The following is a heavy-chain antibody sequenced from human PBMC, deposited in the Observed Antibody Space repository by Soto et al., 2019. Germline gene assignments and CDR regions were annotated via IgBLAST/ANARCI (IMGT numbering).Heavy chain of an antibody. CDR1: GYSFTSYW. CDR3: ARHVDTAMDPPYFDY. Sequence: GESLKISCQGSGYSFTSYWISWVRQMPGKGLEWMGRIDPSDSYTNYSPSFQGHVTISADKSISTAYLQWSSLKASDTAIYYCARHVDTAMDPPYFDYWGQGTLVTVSS. V-gene: IGHV5-10-1*01. J-gene: IGHJ4*02. D-gene: IGHD5-18*01. CDR2: IDPSDSYT.